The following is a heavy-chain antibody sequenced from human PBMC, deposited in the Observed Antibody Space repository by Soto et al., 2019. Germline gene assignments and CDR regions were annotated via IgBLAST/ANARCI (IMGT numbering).Heavy chain of an antibody. D-gene: IGHD3-10*01. V-gene: IGHV6-1*01. Sequence: SQTLSLTGAISGDSVSSNSAAWNWIRQSPSRGLEWLGRTYYRSKWYNDYAVSVKSRITINPDTSKNQFSLQLNSVTPEDTAVYYCARDYYGSGKKGVYNWFDPWGQAILVTVSS. CDR1: GDSVSSNSAA. J-gene: IGHJ5*02. CDR3: ARDYYGSGKKGVYNWFDP. CDR2: TYYRSKWYN.